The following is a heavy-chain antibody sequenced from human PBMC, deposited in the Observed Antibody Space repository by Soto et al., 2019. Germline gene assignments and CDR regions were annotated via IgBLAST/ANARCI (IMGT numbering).Heavy chain of an antibody. CDR2: IDTSGST. Sequence: LPLTCTVSVVSLSSYYRSWIRQPGGKGLEWIVRIDTSGSTNYNPSLERRVTMSVDTSKNQFSLKLSSVTAADTAVYYCAREIYFCSDYYYGMDVWGQGTTVTVSS. CDR3: AREIYFCSDYYYGMDV. V-gene: IGHV4-4*07. CDR1: VVSLSSYY. J-gene: IGHJ6*02. D-gene: IGHD3-3*01.